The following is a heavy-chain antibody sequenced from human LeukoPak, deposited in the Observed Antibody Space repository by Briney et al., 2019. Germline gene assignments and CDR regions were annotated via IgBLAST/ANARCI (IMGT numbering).Heavy chain of an antibody. V-gene: IGHV3-53*01. CDR2: IYSGDST. J-gene: IGHJ4*02. D-gene: IGHD3-9*01. CDR3: AKDRVFRYDILNGDFGY. Sequence: PGGSLRLSCAASGFTVSSNYMSWVRQAPGKGLEWVSVIYSGDSTYYADSVRGRFTISRDNSKNTLYLQMNSLRVEDTAVYYCAKDRVFRYDILNGDFGYWGQGTLVTVSS. CDR1: GFTVSSNY.